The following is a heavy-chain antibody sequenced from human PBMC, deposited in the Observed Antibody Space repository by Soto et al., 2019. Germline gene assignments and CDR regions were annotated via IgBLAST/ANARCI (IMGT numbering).Heavy chain of an antibody. CDR2: IYYSGST. V-gene: IGHV4-59*01. D-gene: IGHD1-26*01. CDR1: GGSISSYY. Sequence: QVELQGSGPGLVKPSETLSLTCTVSGGSISSYYWSWIRQPPGKGLEWIGYIYYSGSTNYNPSLQSRLTLSLDTSKSQFSLQLRSVTAADTALYYCARGPRRSGSYYGLDFWGQGVLVTVSS. J-gene: IGHJ4*02. CDR3: ARGPRRSGSYYGLDF.